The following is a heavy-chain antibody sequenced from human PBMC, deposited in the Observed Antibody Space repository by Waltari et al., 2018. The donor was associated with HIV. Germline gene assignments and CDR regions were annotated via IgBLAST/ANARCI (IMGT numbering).Heavy chain of an antibody. J-gene: IGHJ4*02. CDR1: GGSFSGYY. Sequence: QVQLQQWGAGLLKPSETLSLTCAVYGGSFSGYYWSWIRQPPGKGLEWIGEINHSGSPNYNPALKSRVTISVDTAKNQFSLKLSSVTAADTAVYYCARGQDYDFWSGYYYDYWGQGTLVTVSS. CDR3: ARGQDYDFWSGYYYDY. D-gene: IGHD3-3*01. CDR2: INHSGSP. V-gene: IGHV4-34*01.